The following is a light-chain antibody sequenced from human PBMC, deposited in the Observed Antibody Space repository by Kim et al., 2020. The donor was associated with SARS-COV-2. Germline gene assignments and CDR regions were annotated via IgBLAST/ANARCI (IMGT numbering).Light chain of an antibody. Sequence: PGQRAALSCRASHSVISTYLGWYQQKPGQAPSLLIYGAYNRAPGIPDRFVGSGSVTDSTLIISRLEPEDFAVYYGQQYGSSPITFGQGTRLEIK. J-gene: IGKJ5*01. CDR1: HSVISTY. V-gene: IGKV3-20*01. CDR3: QQYGSSPIT. CDR2: GAY.